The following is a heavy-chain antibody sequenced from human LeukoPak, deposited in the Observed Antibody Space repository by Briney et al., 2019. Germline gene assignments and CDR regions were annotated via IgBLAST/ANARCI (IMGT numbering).Heavy chain of an antibody. CDR1: GFTFSSYA. J-gene: IGHJ4*02. CDR2: ISYDGSNK. D-gene: IGHD3-3*01. V-gene: IGHV3-30-3*01. CDR3: ARGGPPYDFWSGPRFDY. Sequence: GRSLRLSCAASGFTFSSYAMHWVRQAPGKGLEWVADISYDGSNKYYADSVKGRFTIYRDNAKNSLYLQMNSLRAEDTAVYYCARGGPPYDFWSGPRFDYRGQGTLVTVSS.